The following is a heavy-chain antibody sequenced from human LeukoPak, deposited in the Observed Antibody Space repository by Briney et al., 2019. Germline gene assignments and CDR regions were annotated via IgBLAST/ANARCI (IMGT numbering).Heavy chain of an antibody. Sequence: SVKVSCKASGGTFSSYAISWVRQAPGQGLEWIGGIIPIFGTANYAQKFQGRVTITADESTSTAYMELSSLRSEDTAVYYCARETMRYCSSTSCYKGEFDYWGQGTLVTVSS. CDR3: ARETMRYCSSTSCYKGEFDY. J-gene: IGHJ4*02. V-gene: IGHV1-69*13. CDR1: GGTFSSYA. D-gene: IGHD2-2*02. CDR2: IIPIFGTA.